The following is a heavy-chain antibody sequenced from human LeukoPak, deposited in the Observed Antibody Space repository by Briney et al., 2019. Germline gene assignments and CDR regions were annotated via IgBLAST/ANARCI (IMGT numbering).Heavy chain of an antibody. CDR3: ARVLGSTGSYFDY. V-gene: IGHV1-46*01. D-gene: IGHD1-1*01. CDR2: INTSSGST. CDR1: GYTFTTYY. Sequence: ASVKVSCKASGYTFTTYYIHWVRQAPGQGLEWMGIINTSSGSTSYTQRFQGRVTMTRDTSTSTVYMELSSLRSEDTAVYYCARVLGSTGSYFDYWGQGTLVTVSS. J-gene: IGHJ4*02.